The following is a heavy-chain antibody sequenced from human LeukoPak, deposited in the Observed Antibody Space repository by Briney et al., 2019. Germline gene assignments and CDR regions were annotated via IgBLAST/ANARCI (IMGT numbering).Heavy chain of an antibody. D-gene: IGHD3-10*01. CDR3: ASLRPNYYGSGSYFAFDI. Sequence: SSETLSLTCAVYGGSFSGYYWSWIRQPPGKGLEWIGYIYYSGSTNYNPSLKSRVTISVDTSKNQFSLKLSSVTAADTAVYYCASLRPNYYGSGSYFAFDIWGQGTMVTVSS. J-gene: IGHJ3*02. CDR2: IYYSGST. V-gene: IGHV4-59*01. CDR1: GGSFSGYY.